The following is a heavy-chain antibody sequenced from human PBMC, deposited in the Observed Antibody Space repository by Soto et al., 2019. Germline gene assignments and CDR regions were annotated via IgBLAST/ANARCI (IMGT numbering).Heavy chain of an antibody. CDR1: GFTFSSYS. V-gene: IGHV3-48*02. CDR2: ISSSSSTI. J-gene: IGHJ6*02. CDR3: ARDRPYCSSTSCYRGYYYYYYGMDV. D-gene: IGHD2-2*02. Sequence: PGGSLRLSCAASGFTFSSYSMNWVRQAPGKGLEWVSYISSSSSTIYYADSVKGRFTISRDNAKNSLYLQMNSLRDEDTAVYYCARDRPYCSSTSCYRGYYYYYYGMDVWGQGTTVTVYS.